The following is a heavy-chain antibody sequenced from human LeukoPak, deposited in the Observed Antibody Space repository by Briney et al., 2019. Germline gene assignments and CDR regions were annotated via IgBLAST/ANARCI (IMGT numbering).Heavy chain of an antibody. CDR2: IYYSGST. CDR1: GGSISSGDYY. D-gene: IGHD6-19*01. V-gene: IGHV4-39*01. CDR3: ARQGRSGWYKLGYFDY. Sequence: SETLSLTCTVSGGSISSGDYYWGWIRQPPGKGLECIGSIYYSGSTYYNPSLKSRVTISVDTSKNQFSLKLSSVTAADTAVYYCARQGRSGWYKLGYFDYWGQGTLVTVSS. J-gene: IGHJ4*02.